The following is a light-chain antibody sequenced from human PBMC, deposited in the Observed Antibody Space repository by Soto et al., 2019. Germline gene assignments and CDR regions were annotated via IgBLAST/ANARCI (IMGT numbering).Light chain of an antibody. CDR1: SSNIGAGYD. V-gene: IGLV1-40*03. CDR2: GNS. Sequence: QAVVTQPPSVSGAPRQRVTISRTGSSSNIGAGYDVHWYQQLPGTAPKLLIYGNSNRPSGVPDRFSGSKSGASASLAITGLQAEDEADYYCQSYDISLTTWVFGGGTKLTVL. CDR3: QSYDISLTTWV. J-gene: IGLJ3*02.